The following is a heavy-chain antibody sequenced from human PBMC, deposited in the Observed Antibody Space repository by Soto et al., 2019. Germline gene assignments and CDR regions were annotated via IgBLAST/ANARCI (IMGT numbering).Heavy chain of an antibody. CDR1: GYTFTSYA. CDR2: INAGNGNT. Sequence: ASVKVSCKASGYTFTSYAMHWVRQAPGQRLEWMGWINAGNGNTKYSQKFQGRVTITRDTSASTAYMELSSLRSEDTAVYYCARKGDYYYGMDVWGQGTTVTVSS. CDR3: ARKGDYYYGMDV. V-gene: IGHV1-3*01. J-gene: IGHJ6*02.